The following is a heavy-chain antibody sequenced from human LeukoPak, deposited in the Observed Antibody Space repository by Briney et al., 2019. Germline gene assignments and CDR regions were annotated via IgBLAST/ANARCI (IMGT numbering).Heavy chain of an antibody. D-gene: IGHD6-13*01. CDR1: GGSFSGYY. V-gene: IGHV4-34*01. CDR2: INHSGST. CDR3: ASLAAAGMIDV. Sequence: PSETLSLTCAVYGGSFSGYYWSWFRQPPGKGLEWIGEINHSGSTYYNPSLKTRVTISVDTSKNQFSLKLSSVTAADTAVYYCASLAAAGMIDVWGQGTLVTVSS. J-gene: IGHJ4*02.